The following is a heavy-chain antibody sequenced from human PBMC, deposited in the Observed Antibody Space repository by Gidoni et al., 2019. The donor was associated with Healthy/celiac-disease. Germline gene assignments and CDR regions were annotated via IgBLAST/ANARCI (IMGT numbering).Heavy chain of an antibody. CDR2: ISGSGGST. Sequence: ELQLLESGGGLVQPGGSLRLSCAASGFTFSSYAMSWVRQAPGKGLEWVSAISGSGGSTYYADSVKGRFTISRDNSKNTRYLQMNSLRAEDTAVYYCAKGLFGGSVGATHDYWGQGTLVTVSS. J-gene: IGHJ4*02. CDR3: AKGLFGGSVGATHDY. V-gene: IGHV3-23*01. CDR1: GFTFSSYA. D-gene: IGHD1-26*01.